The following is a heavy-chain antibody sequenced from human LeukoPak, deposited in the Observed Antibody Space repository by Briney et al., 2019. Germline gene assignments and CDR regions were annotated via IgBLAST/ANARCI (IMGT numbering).Heavy chain of an antibody. V-gene: IGHV3-23*01. J-gene: IGHJ6*03. Sequence: GGSLRLSCSASGFTFSSYAMSWVRQAPGEGLEWVSGISGSGDTTYHADSVKGRFTISRDNSENTVSLQMDSLRSEDTAVYFCEKDTTAWWYHRAYMDVWGKGTTVSVT. CDR3: EKDTTAWWYHRAYMDV. D-gene: IGHD2-15*01. CDR1: GFTFSSYA. CDR2: ISGSGDTT.